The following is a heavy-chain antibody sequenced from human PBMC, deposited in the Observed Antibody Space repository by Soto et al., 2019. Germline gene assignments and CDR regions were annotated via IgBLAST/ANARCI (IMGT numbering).Heavy chain of an antibody. CDR3: ATTLTKLISYDV. CDR1: GFTVSSHY. V-gene: IGHV3-53*01. CDR2: IYASDST. D-gene: IGHD3-10*01. Sequence: SGGSLRLSCAASGFTVSSHYMSWVRQSPGKGLEWVSIIYASDSTFYGDSVKGRCTISRDSSNNTVSLHLNNLSAEDTAMYDCATTLTKLISYDVWGHGTLVTVSS. J-gene: IGHJ3*01.